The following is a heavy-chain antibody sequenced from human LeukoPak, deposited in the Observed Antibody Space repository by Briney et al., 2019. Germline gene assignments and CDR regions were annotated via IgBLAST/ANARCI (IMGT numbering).Heavy chain of an antibody. CDR3: ARDREVATTIDY. CDR1: GFTFSDYY. CDR2: ISSGGTTI. V-gene: IGHV3-11*01. J-gene: IGHJ4*02. D-gene: IGHD5-12*01. Sequence: PGGSLRLSCAASGFTFSDYYMSWIRQAPGKGLEWVSCISSGGTTIYYTDSVKGRFTISRDNAKNSLYLQMKRLRAEDTAVYYCARDREVATTIDYWGQGTLVTVSS.